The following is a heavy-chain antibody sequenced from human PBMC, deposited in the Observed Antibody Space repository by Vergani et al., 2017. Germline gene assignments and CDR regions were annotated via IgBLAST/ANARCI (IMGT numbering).Heavy chain of an antibody. J-gene: IGHJ5*02. Sequence: QVQLQESGPGLVKPSQTLSLTCSVSGVSVSSTAFYWNWIRQPAGKGLEWIGSIYGSGKINYNPPLESRVTISRDTSKNQFSPKVHSVTAADTAVYSCARGETRTDWLDPWGQGTQVIVSS. D-gene: IGHD3/OR15-3a*01. V-gene: IGHV4-61*02. CDR2: IYGSGKI. CDR3: ARGETRTDWLDP. CDR1: GVSVSSTAFY.